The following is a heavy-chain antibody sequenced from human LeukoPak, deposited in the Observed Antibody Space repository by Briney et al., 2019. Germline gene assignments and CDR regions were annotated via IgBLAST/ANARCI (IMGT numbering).Heavy chain of an antibody. D-gene: IGHD2-15*01. CDR3: ARHKTHCSGGSCYNYYFDY. Sequence: ASVKVSRKASGGTFSSYAISWVRQAPGQGLEWMGRIIPIFGTANYAQKFQGRVTITADKSTSTAYMELSSLRSEDTAVYYCARHKTHCSGGSCYNYYFDYWGQGTLVTVSS. CDR2: IIPIFGTA. J-gene: IGHJ4*02. CDR1: GGTFSSYA. V-gene: IGHV1-69*06.